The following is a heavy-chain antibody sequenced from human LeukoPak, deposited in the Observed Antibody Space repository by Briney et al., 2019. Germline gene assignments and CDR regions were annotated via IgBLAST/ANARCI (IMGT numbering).Heavy chain of an antibody. J-gene: IGHJ2*01. Sequence: RPGGSLRLSCAASGFTFSSYSMNWVRQAPGKGLEWVSSISSSSSYIYYADSVKGRFTISRDNSKNTLYLQMNSLRAEDTAVYYCARGRYYYGSGATLGWYFDLWGRGTLVTVSS. CDR1: GFTFSSYS. D-gene: IGHD3-10*01. CDR2: ISSSSSYI. V-gene: IGHV3-21*01. CDR3: ARGRYYYGSGATLGWYFDL.